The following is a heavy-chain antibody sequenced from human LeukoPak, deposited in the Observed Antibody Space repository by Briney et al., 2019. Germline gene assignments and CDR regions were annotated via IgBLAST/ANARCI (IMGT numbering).Heavy chain of an antibody. CDR1: RVSIYDYY. J-gene: IGHJ3*01. Sequence: PSETLSLTCTVARVSIYDYYWTWIRQPPGKGLEWIGYVSSTGNTNSNPSLRSRVSMSIDASKKQFSLRLNSVTAADTAVYYCARPYYGHSVGDAYDVWGQGTLVTVSS. D-gene: IGHD4-17*01. CDR3: ARPYYGHSVGDAYDV. CDR2: VSSTGNT. V-gene: IGHV4-59*01.